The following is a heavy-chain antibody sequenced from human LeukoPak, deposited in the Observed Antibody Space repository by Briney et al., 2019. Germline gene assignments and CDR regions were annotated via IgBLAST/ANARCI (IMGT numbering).Heavy chain of an antibody. D-gene: IGHD3-9*01. CDR2: IYYTRST. CDR1: GVSISSYY. V-gene: IGHV4-59*01. CDR3: ARVRYSDVLTGYYGDGYFDY. J-gene: IGHJ4*02. Sequence: PSETLSLTCTVSGVSISSYYWSWIRQPPGKGLEWIVYIYYTRSTHYNPSLKSRVTISVDTSKNQFSLKLSSATAADTAVYYCARVRYSDVLTGYYGDGYFDYWGQGTLVSVSS.